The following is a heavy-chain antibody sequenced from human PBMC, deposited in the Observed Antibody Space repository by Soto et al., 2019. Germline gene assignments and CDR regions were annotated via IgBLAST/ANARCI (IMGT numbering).Heavy chain of an antibody. CDR1: GHSISSSSYF. CDR2: IYYSGST. Sequence: SETLSLTCTVSGHSISSSSYFWGWVRQPPGTGLEWIGRIYYSGSTNSNPSLNIRFPISVYTSKNHFSPKLGPVTAADTVEYYGANHPGEGNFDYWGQGPVVPVSS. J-gene: IGHJ4*02. V-gene: IGHV4-39*02. CDR3: ANHPGEGNFDY.